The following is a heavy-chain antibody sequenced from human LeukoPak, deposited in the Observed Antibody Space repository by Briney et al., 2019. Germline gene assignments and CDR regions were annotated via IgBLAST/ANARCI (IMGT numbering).Heavy chain of an antibody. Sequence: SVKVSFKGSGGTFSSYANSWVRQAPGQGLEWVGMIFPIFGTPNYALRLQSRVKSHADELTITAYMEQTGLRSEDTAVYYGARPRGYSYGYDAFDIWGQGTMVTVSS. J-gene: IGHJ3*02. V-gene: IGHV1-69*13. CDR1: GGTFSSYA. CDR2: IFPIFGTP. D-gene: IGHD5-18*01. CDR3: ARPRGYSYGYDAFDI.